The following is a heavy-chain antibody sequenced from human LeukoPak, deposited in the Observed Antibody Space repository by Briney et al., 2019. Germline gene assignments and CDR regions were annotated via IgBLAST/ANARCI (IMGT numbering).Heavy chain of an antibody. V-gene: IGHV3-66*01. CDR2: IYSGGST. Sequence: GGSLRLSCAASGFTVSSNYMSWVRQAPGKGLEWVSVIYSGGSTFYADSVKGRFTISRDNSKNTLYLQINSLRAEDTAVYYCARVGTVTTGVVLDYWGQGTLVTVSS. J-gene: IGHJ4*01. CDR1: GFTVSSNY. CDR3: ARVGTVTTGVVLDY. D-gene: IGHD4-17*01.